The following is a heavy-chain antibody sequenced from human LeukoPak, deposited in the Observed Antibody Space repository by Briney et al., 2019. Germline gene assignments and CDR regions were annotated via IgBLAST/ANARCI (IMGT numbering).Heavy chain of an antibody. V-gene: IGHV4-38-2*01. CDR3: ARVLWFGAYNFDY. CDR1: GYSISSGYY. Sequence: SETLSLTCAVSGYSISSGYYWGWIRQPPGKGLEWIGSIYHSGSTYYNPSLKSRVTISVDTSKNQFSLKRSSVTAADTAVYYCARVLWFGAYNFDYWGQGTLVTVSS. CDR2: IYHSGST. D-gene: IGHD3-10*01. J-gene: IGHJ4*02.